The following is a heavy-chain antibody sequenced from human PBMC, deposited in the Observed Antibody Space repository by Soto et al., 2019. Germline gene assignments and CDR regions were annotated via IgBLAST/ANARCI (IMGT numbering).Heavy chain of an antibody. V-gene: IGHV1-46*01. CDR1: GYTFTSYY. CDR3: ARDEDIVLVPAAILDY. Sequence: QVQLVQSGAEVKKPGASVKVSCKASGYTFTSYYMHWVRQAPGQGLEWMGIINPSGGSTSYAQKFQGRVTMTRDTSTSTVYMELSSLRSEDTAVYYCARDEDIVLVPAAILDYWGQGTLVTVSS. D-gene: IGHD2-2*01. J-gene: IGHJ4*02. CDR2: INPSGGST.